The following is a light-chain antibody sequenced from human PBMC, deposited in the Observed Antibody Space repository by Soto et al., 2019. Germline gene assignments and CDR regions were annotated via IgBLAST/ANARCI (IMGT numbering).Light chain of an antibody. J-gene: IGLJ3*02. CDR2: DVS. CDR3: CSYAGSYTWV. CDR1: STDVGGYNY. Sequence: QSALTQPRSVSGSPGQSVTISCTGTSTDVGGYNYVSWYQQHPGKAPKLMIYDVSKRPSGVPDRFSGSKSGSTASLTISGLQAEDEADSYCCSYAGSYTWVFGGGTKLTVL. V-gene: IGLV2-11*01.